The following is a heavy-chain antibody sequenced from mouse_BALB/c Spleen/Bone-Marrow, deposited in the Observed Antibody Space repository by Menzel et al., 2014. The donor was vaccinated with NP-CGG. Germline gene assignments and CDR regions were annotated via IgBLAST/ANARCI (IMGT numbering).Heavy chain of an antibody. Sequence: DVQLQESGPELVKPGASVKISCKASGYSFTGYFMNWVKQSHGKSLEWIGRINPYNGDTFYNQKFKGKATLTVDKSSSTAHMELLSLTSADSLVYYCGREIYYGNPDYWGQGTTLTVSS. CDR2: INPYNGDT. CDR3: GREIYYGNPDY. V-gene: IGHV1-37*01. J-gene: IGHJ2*01. CDR1: GYSFTGYF. D-gene: IGHD2-1*01.